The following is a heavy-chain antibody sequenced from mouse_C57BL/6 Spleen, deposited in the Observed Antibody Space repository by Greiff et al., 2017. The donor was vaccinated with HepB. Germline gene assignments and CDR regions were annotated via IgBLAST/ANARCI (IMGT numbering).Heavy chain of an antibody. V-gene: IGHV1-81*01. CDR2: IYPRSGNT. CDR1: GYTFISYG. J-gene: IGHJ1*03. Sequence: QVQLQQSGAELARPGASVKLSCKASGYTFISYGISWVKQRTGQGLEWIGEIYPRSGNTYYNEKFKGKATLTADKSSSTAYMELRSLTSEDSAVYFCARGDTTVVRSRYFDVWGTGTTVTVSS. D-gene: IGHD1-1*01. CDR3: ARGDTTVVRSRYFDV.